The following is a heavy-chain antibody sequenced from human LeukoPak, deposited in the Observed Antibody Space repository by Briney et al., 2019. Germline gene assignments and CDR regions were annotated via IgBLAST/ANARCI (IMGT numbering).Heavy chain of an antibody. CDR1: GFTVSSNY. D-gene: IGHD3-22*01. CDR2: IYSGGST. V-gene: IGHV3-66*01. CDR3: ARGPHYYDSSGYYSTFDY. J-gene: IGHJ4*02. Sequence: GGSLRLSCAASGFTVSSNYMSWVRPAPGKGLEWFSVIYSGGSTYYADSVKGRFTISRDNSKNTLYLQMNSLRAEDTAVYYCARGPHYYDSSGYYSTFDYWGQGTLVTVSS.